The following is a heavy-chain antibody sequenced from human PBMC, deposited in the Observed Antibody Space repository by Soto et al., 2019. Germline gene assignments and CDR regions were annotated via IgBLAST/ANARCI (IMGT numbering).Heavy chain of an antibody. V-gene: IGHV4-39*01. J-gene: IGHJ4*02. CDR1: GGSISSSSYY. D-gene: IGHD3-9*01. CDR2: IYYSGST. CDR3: ARLEGLATISYYFDF. Sequence: QLQLQESGPGLVKPSEALSLTCSVSGGSISSSSYYWGWIRQPPGKGLEWIGSIYYSGSTYYNPSLKSRVIISIDKSKNQFSLKLSSLTAADTAVYYCARLEGLATISYYFDFWGQGTLVTVSS.